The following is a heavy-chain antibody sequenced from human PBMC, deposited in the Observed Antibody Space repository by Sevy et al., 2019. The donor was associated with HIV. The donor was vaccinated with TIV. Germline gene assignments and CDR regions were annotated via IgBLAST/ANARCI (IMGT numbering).Heavy chain of an antibody. J-gene: IGHJ4*02. D-gene: IGHD3-22*01. CDR3: ARSYFYDSSGFDY. V-gene: IGHV4-59*01. Sequence: TLSLTCTVSGGSISSYYWSWIRQPPGKGLEWIGYIYYSGSTNYNPSLKSRVTISVDTSKNQFSLKLSSVTAADTAVYYCARSYFYDSSGFDYWGQGTLVTVSS. CDR2: IYYSGST. CDR1: GGSISSYY.